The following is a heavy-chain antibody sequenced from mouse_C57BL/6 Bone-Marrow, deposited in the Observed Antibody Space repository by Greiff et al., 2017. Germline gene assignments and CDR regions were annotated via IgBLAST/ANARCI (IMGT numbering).Heavy chain of an antibody. Sequence: VQLQQPGAELVKPGASVKMSCKASGYTFTSYWITWVKQRPGQGLEWIGDIYPGSGSTNYNEKFKSKATLTVDTSSNTAYMQHSSLTSEDSAVYYCERPDNDNNWYYDVGDTGNAITVTA. J-gene: IGHJ1*03. CDR2: IYPGSGST. CDR1: GYTFTSYW. CDR3: ERPDNDNNWYYDV. V-gene: IGHV1-55*01. D-gene: IGHD1-3*01.